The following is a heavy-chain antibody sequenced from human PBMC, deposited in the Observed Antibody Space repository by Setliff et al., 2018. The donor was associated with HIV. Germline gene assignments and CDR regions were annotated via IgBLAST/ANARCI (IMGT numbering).Heavy chain of an antibody. D-gene: IGHD1-1*01. Sequence: GASVKVSCKASGYTFTSYDIHWVRQATGQGLEWMGWINAYSGGTNSAQNFQGRVTMTRDTSISTAYLELTRLTSDDTAVYYCARGNGRGYYYYMDVWGKGTTVTVSS. CDR2: INAYSGGT. J-gene: IGHJ6*03. V-gene: IGHV1-2*02. CDR1: GYTFTSYD. CDR3: ARGNGRGYYYYMDV.